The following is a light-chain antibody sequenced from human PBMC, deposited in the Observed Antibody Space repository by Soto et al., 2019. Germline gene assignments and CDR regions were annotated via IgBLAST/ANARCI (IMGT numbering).Light chain of an antibody. Sequence: EVVMTQSPATVSVSPGERATLSCRASQSVSSNLAWYQQKPGQAPRLLIYGASTRATGTPARFSGSGSGTESTLTISSLQSADFAVYYCQQYNSWPPYTFGQGTKLEIK. CDR2: GAS. V-gene: IGKV3-15*01. J-gene: IGKJ2*01. CDR3: QQYNSWPPYT. CDR1: QSVSSN.